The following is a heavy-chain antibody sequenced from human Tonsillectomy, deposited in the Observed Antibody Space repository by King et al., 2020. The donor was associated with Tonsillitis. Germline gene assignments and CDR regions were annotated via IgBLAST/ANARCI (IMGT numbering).Heavy chain of an antibody. Sequence: SSGDYYWSWIRQPPGKGLEWIGYIYYSGSTYYNPSLKSRVTISVDTSKNQFSLKLSSVTAADTAVYYCVRDRGGGVLVSWGQGTLVTVSS. CDR1: SSGDYY. CDR3: VRDRGGGVLVS. CDR2: IYYSGST. J-gene: IGHJ5*02. D-gene: IGHD3-16*02. V-gene: IGHV4-30-4*01.